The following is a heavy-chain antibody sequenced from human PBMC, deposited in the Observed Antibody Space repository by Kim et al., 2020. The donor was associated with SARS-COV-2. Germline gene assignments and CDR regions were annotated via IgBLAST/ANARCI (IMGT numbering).Heavy chain of an antibody. J-gene: IGHJ5*02. CDR1: GASFSGYY. CDR2: IYHSGIT. D-gene: IGHD6-13*01. V-gene: IGHV4-34*01. Sequence: SETLSLTCAVYGASFSGYYWSWIRQPPGKGLEWIGEIYHSGITNYDPSLKSRVTISVDTSKSKSFLKLNSVPAADTAVYYCARSLYHPPSNSWVRFEPWGQGTLVTVSS. CDR3: ARSLYHPPSNSWVRFEP.